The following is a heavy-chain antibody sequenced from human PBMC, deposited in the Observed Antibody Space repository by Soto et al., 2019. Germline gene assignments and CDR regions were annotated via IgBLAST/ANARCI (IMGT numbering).Heavy chain of an antibody. J-gene: IGHJ4*02. CDR1: GVSLTSGNW. D-gene: IGHD3-10*01. CDR3: ARLVYDTRLNYMYFDF. CDR2: IFHDGNA. Sequence: SETLSLTCAVSGVSLTSGNWWTWVRQSPPRGLEYIGEIFHDGNANYYPSFERRVAMSVDTSRNQFSLKLTSVTAADTAVYFCARLVYDTRLNYMYFDFWGPGTLVTVSS. V-gene: IGHV4-4*02.